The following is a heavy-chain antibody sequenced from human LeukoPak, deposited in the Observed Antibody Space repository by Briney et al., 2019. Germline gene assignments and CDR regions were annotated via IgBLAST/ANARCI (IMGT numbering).Heavy chain of an antibody. J-gene: IGHJ6*03. CDR1: GYTFTGYY. D-gene: IGHD6-6*01. CDR3: ARGGSIAARYYYYYYMDV. V-gene: IGHV1-2*02. CDR2: INPNSGGT. Sequence: GAPVKVSCKASGYTFTGYYMHWVRQAPGQGLEWMGWINPNSGGTNYAQKFQGRVTMTRDTSISTAYMELSRLRSDDTAVYYCARGGSIAARYYYYYYMDVWGKGTTVTVSS.